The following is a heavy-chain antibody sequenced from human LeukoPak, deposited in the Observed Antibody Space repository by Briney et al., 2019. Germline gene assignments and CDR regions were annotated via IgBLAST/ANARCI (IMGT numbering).Heavy chain of an antibody. CDR3: ARDSWGYYYGSSGPFLTVYFDL. J-gene: IGHJ2*01. CDR1: GGSISSYY. CDR2: IYTSGST. D-gene: IGHD3-22*01. V-gene: IGHV4-4*07. Sequence: SETLSLTCTVSGGSISSYYWSWIRQPAGKGLEWIGRIYTSGSTNYNPSLKSRVTISVDKSKNQFSLKLSSVTAADTAVYYCARDSWGYYYGSSGPFLTVYFDLWGRGTLVTVSS.